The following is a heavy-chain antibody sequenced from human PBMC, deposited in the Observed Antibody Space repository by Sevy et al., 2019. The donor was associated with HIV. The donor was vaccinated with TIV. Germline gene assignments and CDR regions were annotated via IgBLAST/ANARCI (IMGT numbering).Heavy chain of an antibody. V-gene: IGHV3-7*01. Sequence: GGSLRLSCAASGFTFSPYWMTWVRQAPGKGLEWVANIRPDGSDKYYVDSVKGRFTISRDNAKNSLYLQMNSLRADDTAMYYCARGVGLDCWGQGALVTVLL. CDR1: GFTFSPYW. J-gene: IGHJ4*02. D-gene: IGHD1-26*01. CDR3: ARGVGLDC. CDR2: IRPDGSDK.